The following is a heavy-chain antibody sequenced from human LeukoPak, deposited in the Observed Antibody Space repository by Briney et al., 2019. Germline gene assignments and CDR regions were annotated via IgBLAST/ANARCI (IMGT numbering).Heavy chain of an antibody. Sequence: GGSLRLSCAASGFTFSSYSMNWVRQAPGKGLEWVSSISSSSSYIYYADSVKGRFTISRDNAKNSLYLQMNSLRAEDTAVYYCARGGIPYYYGKDVWGQGTTVTVSS. CDR2: ISSSSSYI. D-gene: IGHD2-21*01. CDR1: GFTFSSYS. V-gene: IGHV3-21*01. J-gene: IGHJ6*02. CDR3: ARGGIPYYYGKDV.